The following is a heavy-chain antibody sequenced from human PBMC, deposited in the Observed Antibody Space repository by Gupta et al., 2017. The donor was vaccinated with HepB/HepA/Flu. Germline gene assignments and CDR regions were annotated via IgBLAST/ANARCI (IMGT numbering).Heavy chain of an antibody. D-gene: IGHD2-15*01. V-gene: IGHV4-39*01. CDR1: GGSISSSSYY. CDR2: IYYSGST. J-gene: IGHJ5*02. CDR3: ARHLGGPDTRELLPNWFDP. Sequence: QLQLQESGPGLVKPSETLSLTCTVSGGSISSSSYYWGWIRQPPGKGLEWIGSIYYSGSTYYKPSLKRRVTISVDTSKNQVSLKLSSGTAAETAVYYCARHLGGPDTRELLPNWFDPWGQGTLVTVYS.